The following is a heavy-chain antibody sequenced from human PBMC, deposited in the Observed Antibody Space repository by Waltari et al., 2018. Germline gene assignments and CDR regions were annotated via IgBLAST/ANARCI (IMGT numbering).Heavy chain of an antibody. CDR3: ALVAATNHDAFDI. V-gene: IGHV1-8*01. CDR1: GYTFTSSD. D-gene: IGHD2-15*01. J-gene: IGHJ3*02. Sequence: QVQLVQSGAEVKKPGASVKVSCKASGYTFTSSDINWVRQATGQGLEWMGWMNPNSGNTGYAQKFQGRVTMTRNTSISTAYMELSSLRSEDTAVYYCALVAATNHDAFDIWGQGTMVTVSS. CDR2: MNPNSGNT.